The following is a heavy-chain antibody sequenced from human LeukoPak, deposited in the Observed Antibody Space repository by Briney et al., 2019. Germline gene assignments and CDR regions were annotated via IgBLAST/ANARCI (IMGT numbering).Heavy chain of an antibody. V-gene: IGHV3-23*01. J-gene: IGHJ4*02. D-gene: IGHD3-16*02. CDR1: GFTFSSYA. Sequence: GGSLRLSCAASGFTFSSYAMRWVRQAPGKGLEWVSAISGSGGSTYYADSVKGRFTISRDNSKNTLYLQMNSLRAEDTAVYYCAKVRDYDYVWGSYRYGSFDYWGQGTLVTVSS. CDR3: AKVRDYDYVWGSYRYGSFDY. CDR2: ISGSGGST.